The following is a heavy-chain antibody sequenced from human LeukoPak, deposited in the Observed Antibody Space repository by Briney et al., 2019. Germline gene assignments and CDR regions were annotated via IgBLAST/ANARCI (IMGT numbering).Heavy chain of an antibody. CDR2: ISGSGGST. J-gene: IGHJ4*02. D-gene: IGHD3-3*01. CDR1: GFTFSSYA. V-gene: IGHV3-23*01. CDR3: AKGLVLRFLEWTITGFGY. Sequence: TGGSLRLSCAASGFTFSSYAMSWVRQAPGKGLEWVSAISGSGGSTYYADSVKGRFTISRDNSKNTLYLQMNSLRAEDTAVYYCAKGLVLRFLEWTITGFGYWGQGTLVTVSS.